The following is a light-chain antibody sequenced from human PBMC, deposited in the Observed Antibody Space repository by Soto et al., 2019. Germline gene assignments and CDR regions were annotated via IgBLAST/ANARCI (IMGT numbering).Light chain of an antibody. V-gene: IGLV2-11*01. J-gene: IGLJ1*01. Sequence: QSALTQPASVSGSPGQSITISCIGTISDVGGYDYVSWYQQHPGKAPKVMIYDVSERPSGVPDRFSGSKSGNTASLTISGLQAEDEADYYCCSYAGTFYVFGTGTKLTVL. CDR1: ISDVGGYDY. CDR2: DVS. CDR3: CSYAGTFYV.